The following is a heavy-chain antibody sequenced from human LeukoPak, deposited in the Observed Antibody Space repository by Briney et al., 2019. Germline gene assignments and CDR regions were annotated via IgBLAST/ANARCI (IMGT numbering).Heavy chain of an antibody. J-gene: IGHJ3*02. CDR2: IYYSGST. CDR1: GGSISSYY. CDR3: ARPRSIVGATRDAFDI. D-gene: IGHD1-26*01. V-gene: IGHV4-59*08. Sequence: SETLSLTCTVSGGSISSYYWSWIRQPPGKGLEWIGYIYYSGSTNYNPSLKSRVTISVDTSKNQFPLKLSSVTAADTAVYYCARPRSIVGATRDAFDIWGQGTMVTVSS.